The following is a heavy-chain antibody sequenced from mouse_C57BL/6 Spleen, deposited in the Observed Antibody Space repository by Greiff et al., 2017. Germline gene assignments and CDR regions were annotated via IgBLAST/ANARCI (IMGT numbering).Heavy chain of an antibody. D-gene: IGHD2-1*01. V-gene: IGHV5-6*01. CDR1: GFTFSSYG. CDR2: ISSGGSYT. J-gene: IGHJ1*03. Sequence: EVQLQESGGDLVKPGGSLKLSCAASGFTFSSYGMSWVRQTPDKRLEWVATISSGGSYTYYPDSVKGRFTISRDNAKNTLYLQMSSLKSEDTAMYYCARQEIYYGNYRYFDVWGTGTTVTVSS. CDR3: ARQEIYYGNYRYFDV.